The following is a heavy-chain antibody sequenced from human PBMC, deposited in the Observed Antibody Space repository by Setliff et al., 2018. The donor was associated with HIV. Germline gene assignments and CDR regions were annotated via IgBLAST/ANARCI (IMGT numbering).Heavy chain of an antibody. Sequence: SETLSLTCAVYGGSFSGYYWSWIRQPPGKGLEWIGSIYFTGSSDNNPSLKSRVTLSVDTSKHQFSLKLSSVTAADTAVCYCARVQMAYAAFDVWGQGTMVTVSS. J-gene: IGHJ3*01. CDR3: ARVQMAYAAFDV. CDR2: IYFTGSS. D-gene: IGHD4-17*01. V-gene: IGHV4-34*11. CDR1: GGSFSGYY.